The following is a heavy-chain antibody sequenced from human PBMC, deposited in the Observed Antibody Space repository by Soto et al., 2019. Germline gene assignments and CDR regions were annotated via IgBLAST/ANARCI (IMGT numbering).Heavy chain of an antibody. V-gene: IGHV6-1*01. Sequence: QVQLQQSGPGLVKPSQTLSLTCAISGDSVSSNSAAWNWIRQSPSRGLEWLGRTYYRSKWYNDYAVSVKSRITINPDTSKNQFSLQLNSVTPEDTAVYYCATSTGYCSSTSCFQGFDYWGQGTLVTVSS. J-gene: IGHJ4*02. CDR3: ATSTGYCSSTSCFQGFDY. CDR1: GDSVSSNSAA. CDR2: TYYRSKWYN. D-gene: IGHD2-2*01.